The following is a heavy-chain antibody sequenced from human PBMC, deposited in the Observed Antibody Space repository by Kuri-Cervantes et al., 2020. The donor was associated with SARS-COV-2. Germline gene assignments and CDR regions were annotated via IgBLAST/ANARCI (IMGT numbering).Heavy chain of an antibody. Sequence: GGSLRLSCAASGFTFSSYIMSWVRQAPGKGLEWVSAVGPGGRSTYYADSVKGRFTISRDNSKNTLSLQMNSLRAEDTAVYYCAKGPTFGVVETYYYYMDVWGKGTTVTVSS. CDR1: GFTFSSYI. CDR2: VGPGGRST. J-gene: IGHJ6*03. CDR3: AKGPTFGVVETYYYYMDV. V-gene: IGHV3-23*01. D-gene: IGHD3-3*01.